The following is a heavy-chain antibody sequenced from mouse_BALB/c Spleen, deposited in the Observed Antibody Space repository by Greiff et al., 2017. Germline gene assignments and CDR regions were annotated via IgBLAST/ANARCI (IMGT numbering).Heavy chain of an antibody. V-gene: IGHV5-17*02. CDR3: ARWGLLRGAMDY. CDR2: ISSGSSTI. J-gene: IGHJ4*01. D-gene: IGHD2-3*01. Sequence: EVMLVESGGGLVQPGGSRKLSCAASGFTFSSFGMHWVRQAPEKGLEWVAYISSGSSTIYYADTVKGRFTISRDNPKNTLFLQMTSLRSEDTAMYYCARWGLLRGAMDYWGQGTSVTVSS. CDR1: GFTFSSFG.